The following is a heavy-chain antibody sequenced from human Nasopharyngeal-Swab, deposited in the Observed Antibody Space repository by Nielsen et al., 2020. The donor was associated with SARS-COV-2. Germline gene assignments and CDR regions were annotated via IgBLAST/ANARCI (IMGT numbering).Heavy chain of an antibody. CDR1: GFTFSKRW. V-gene: IGHV3-7*05. Sequence: GESLKISCAASGFTFSKRWMSWVRQAPGKGLEWVANIKEDGSEEYYVDSVKGRFTISRDSSTNTLYLQMNSLRVEDTAVYYCARDLGGGYCTTINCLGSWGQGTLVTVSS. J-gene: IGHJ1*01. CDR2: IKEDGSEE. D-gene: IGHD2-8*01. CDR3: ARDLGGGYCTTINCLGS.